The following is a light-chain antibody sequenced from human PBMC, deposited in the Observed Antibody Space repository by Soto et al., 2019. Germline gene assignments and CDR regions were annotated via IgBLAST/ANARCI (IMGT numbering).Light chain of an antibody. CDR1: QSISNW. J-gene: IGKJ1*01. CDR3: QQYNTFLPM. CDR2: KAS. Sequence: DTQMTQSPSTLSASVGDRVTMTCRASQSISNWLAWYQQRPGRAPKLLIYKASNLQSGVPSRFSGSGSGTEFTLTINSLQPDDFAIYYCQQYNTFLPMFGQGTKVEFK. V-gene: IGKV1-5*03.